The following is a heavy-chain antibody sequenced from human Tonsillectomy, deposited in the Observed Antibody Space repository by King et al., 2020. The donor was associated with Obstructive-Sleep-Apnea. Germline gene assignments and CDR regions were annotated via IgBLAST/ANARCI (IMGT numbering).Heavy chain of an antibody. CDR2: IYYRGST. V-gene: IGHV4-59*08. CDR3: ARTEYCGGDCRRFDS. Sequence: VQLQESGPGLVKHSETLSLTCSVSVGSISSYYWRWIRQPPGKGLEWIGDIYYRGSTNSNPSLKRRVPITVDTSKNQLSLKLGSVTAADTAVYYCARTEYCGGDCRRFDSWGQGTLVTVSS. D-gene: IGHD2-21*02. CDR1: VGSISSYY. J-gene: IGHJ4*02.